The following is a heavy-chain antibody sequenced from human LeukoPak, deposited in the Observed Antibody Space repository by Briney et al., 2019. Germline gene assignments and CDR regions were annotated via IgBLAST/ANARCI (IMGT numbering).Heavy chain of an antibody. CDR3: AREGGQWLVSDY. V-gene: IGHV3-30*04. J-gene: IGHJ4*01. Sequence: GGSLRLSCAASEFTFSSYATHWVRQAPGKGLEWVAVISYDGSNKYYADSVKGRFTISRDNSKNTLYLQMNSLRVEDTAVYYCAREGGQWLVSDYWGQGTLVTVSS. D-gene: IGHD6-19*01. CDR2: ISYDGSNK. CDR1: EFTFSSYA.